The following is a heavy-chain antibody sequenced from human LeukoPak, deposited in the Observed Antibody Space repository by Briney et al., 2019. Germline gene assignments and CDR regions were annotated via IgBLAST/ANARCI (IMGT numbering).Heavy chain of an antibody. CDR1: GFXFSNYG. CDR3: AKDVGSGWAYYFDY. V-gene: IGHV3-30*18. Sequence: GRSLRLSCAASGFXFSNYGIHWVRQAPGKGLEWVALISYDGSNKYYEDSVKGRFTISRDNSKNTLYLQMNSLRAEDTAVYYCAKDVGSGWAYYFDYWGQGTLVTVSS. J-gene: IGHJ4*02. D-gene: IGHD6-19*01. CDR2: ISYDGSNK.